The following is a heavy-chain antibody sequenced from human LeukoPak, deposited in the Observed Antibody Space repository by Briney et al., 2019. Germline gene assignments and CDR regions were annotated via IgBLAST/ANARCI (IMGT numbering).Heavy chain of an antibody. CDR1: GFTFSSYG. J-gene: IGHJ6*02. V-gene: IGHV3-33*01. CDR3: ARCALRWELLAHYYYYGMDV. D-gene: IGHD1-26*01. Sequence: PGGSLRLSCAASGFTFSSYGMHWVRQAPGKGLEWVAVIWYDGSNKYYADSVKGRFTISRDNSKNTLYLQMNSLRAEDTAVYYCARCALRWELLAHYYYYGMDVWGQGTTVTVSS. CDR2: IWYDGSNK.